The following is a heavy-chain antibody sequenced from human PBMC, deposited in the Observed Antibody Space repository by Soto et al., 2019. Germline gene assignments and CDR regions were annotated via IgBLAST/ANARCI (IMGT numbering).Heavy chain of an antibody. J-gene: IGHJ2*01. CDR3: ARARWLTTVAYWYFDF. CDR2: IKQDGGET. V-gene: IGHV3-7*05. CDR1: GFSFPGYS. D-gene: IGHD4-17*01. Sequence: EVQLVESGGGLVQPGGSLRLSCVASGFSFPGYSMSWVRQTPGKGLEWVADIKQDGGETFYVESVKGRFTISRDNAKNSLYLEMNSLGADDTAVYYCARARWLTTVAYWYFDFWGRGALVTVSS.